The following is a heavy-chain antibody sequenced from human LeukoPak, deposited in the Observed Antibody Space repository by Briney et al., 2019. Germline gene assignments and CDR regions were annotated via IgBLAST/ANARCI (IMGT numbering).Heavy chain of an antibody. J-gene: IGHJ2*01. D-gene: IGHD3-9*01. CDR2: ISGSGGST. CDR3: VRVLRYFDWSLGWYFDL. V-gene: IGHV3-23*01. Sequence: GGSLRLSCAASGFTFSSYGMSWVRQAPGKGLEWVSAISGSGGSTYYADSVKGRFTISRDNSKNTLYLQMNSLRAEDTAVYYCVRVLRYFDWSLGWYFDLWGRGTLVTVSS. CDR1: GFTFSSYG.